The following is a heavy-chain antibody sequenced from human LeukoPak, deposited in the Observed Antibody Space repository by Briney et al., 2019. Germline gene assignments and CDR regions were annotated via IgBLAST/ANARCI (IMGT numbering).Heavy chain of an antibody. CDR3: ARDGGSGWYNY. J-gene: IGHJ4*02. CDR1: GVSIRSYY. Sequence: PSGTLSLTCTVSGVSIRSYYWNWIRQPAGKGLEWIGRIQSSGTTNYNPSLKSRITMSVDTSKNQFSLKLSSVTAADTAVYYCARDGGSGWYNYWGQGTLVTVSS. D-gene: IGHD6-19*01. CDR2: IQSSGTT. V-gene: IGHV4-4*07.